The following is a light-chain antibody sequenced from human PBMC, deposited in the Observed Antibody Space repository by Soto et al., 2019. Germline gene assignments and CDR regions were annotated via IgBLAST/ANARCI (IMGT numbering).Light chain of an antibody. CDR3: MQVTQWPPT. Sequence: DVVMTQSPPSLPVTLGQPASISCRSSQTLVYSDGNTYFNWFHQRPGQSPRRLICKVSQRDSGVPDEIRGRGSGTGFTLRISRVEAEDVGVYYCMQVTQWPPTFGGGTKVESK. CDR1: QTLVYSDGNTY. V-gene: IGKV2-30*01. CDR2: KVS. J-gene: IGKJ4*01.